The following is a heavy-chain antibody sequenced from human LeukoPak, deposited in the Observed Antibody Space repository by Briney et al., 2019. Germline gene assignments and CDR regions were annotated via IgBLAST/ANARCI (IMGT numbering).Heavy chain of an antibody. Sequence: ASVKVSCKASGYSFTSHYMHWVRQAPGQGLEWMGLINPSGSSTLYAQKFQGGVTMTRDMSTSTAYMELRSLRSDDTAVYYCARVSVTLFGAVIILNAFDVWGQGTMVTVSS. CDR2: INPSGSST. D-gene: IGHD3-3*01. V-gene: IGHV1-46*01. CDR1: GYSFTSHY. CDR3: ARVSVTLFGAVIILNAFDV. J-gene: IGHJ3*01.